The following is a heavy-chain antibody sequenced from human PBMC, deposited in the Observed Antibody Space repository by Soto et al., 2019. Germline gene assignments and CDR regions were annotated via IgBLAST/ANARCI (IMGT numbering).Heavy chain of an antibody. D-gene: IGHD5-12*01. V-gene: IGHV3-74*01. CDR1: GFTFTTYW. J-gene: IGHJ4*02. CDR3: ARDLIIADTPGADFDY. Sequence: EVQLVESGGGLVQPGGSLRLSCATSGFTFTTYWMHWVRQAPGKGLMWVSRITPDGGSTSYADSVKGRFTISRDNAKNTLYLQMNGLRAEDTAIYYCARDLIIADTPGADFDYWGQGTLVAVSS. CDR2: ITPDGGST.